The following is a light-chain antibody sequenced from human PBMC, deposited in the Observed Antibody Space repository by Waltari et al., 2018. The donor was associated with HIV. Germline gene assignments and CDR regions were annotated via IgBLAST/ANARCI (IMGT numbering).Light chain of an antibody. CDR3: QSYDSTLRVV. CDR1: SSNIGATYD. Sequence: QPVLTQPPSVSGAPGQRVTISCTRSSSNIGATYDGHWYQQLPGTAPKLLIYANNNRPSGVPDRFSGSKSGTSASLAITGLQAEDEADYYCQSYDSTLRVVFGGGTKLTVL. V-gene: IGLV1-40*01. CDR2: ANN. J-gene: IGLJ2*01.